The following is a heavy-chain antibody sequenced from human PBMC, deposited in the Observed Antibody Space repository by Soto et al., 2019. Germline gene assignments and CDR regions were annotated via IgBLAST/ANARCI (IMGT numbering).Heavy chain of an antibody. CDR1: GFTFSSYA. CDR3: VKEGYYYDSSGYYYGWFDP. V-gene: IGHV3-64D*06. D-gene: IGHD3-22*01. Sequence: PGGSLRLSCSASGFTFSSYAMHWVRQAPGKGLEYVSAISSNGGSTYYADSVKGRFTISRDNSKNTLYLQMSSLRAEDTAVYYCVKEGYYYDSSGYYYGWFDPWGQGTLVTV. CDR2: ISSNGGST. J-gene: IGHJ5*02.